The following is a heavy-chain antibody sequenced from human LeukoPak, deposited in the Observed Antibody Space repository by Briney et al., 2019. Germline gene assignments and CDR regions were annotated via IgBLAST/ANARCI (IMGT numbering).Heavy chain of an antibody. CDR2: IYYSGSS. CDR1: GGSISSSSYY. CDR3: ARHAGSSWYRRFDY. V-gene: IGHV4-39*01. J-gene: IGHJ4*02. D-gene: IGHD6-13*01. Sequence: SETLSLTCTVSGGSISSSSYYWGWIRQSPGKGLEWIGNIYYSGSSSYNPSLKSRVTISVNTSKNQCSLKLSSVTAADTAVYYCARHAGSSWYRRFDYWGQGTLVTVSS.